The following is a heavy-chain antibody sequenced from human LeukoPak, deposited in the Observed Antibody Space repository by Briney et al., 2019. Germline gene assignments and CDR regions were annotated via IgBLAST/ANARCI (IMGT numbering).Heavy chain of an antibody. V-gene: IGHV3-23*01. Sequence: PLGALRLSCAASGFTFATYAMNWVRQAPGKGLEWVSLISASGDSTYYADSVRGRFTVSRDNFKNTLYLQMNSLRAEDTAVYYCAKETMTLDLWGQGTLVTVSS. CDR2: ISASGDST. D-gene: IGHD4-17*01. CDR3: AKETMTLDL. CDR1: GFTFATYA. J-gene: IGHJ5*02.